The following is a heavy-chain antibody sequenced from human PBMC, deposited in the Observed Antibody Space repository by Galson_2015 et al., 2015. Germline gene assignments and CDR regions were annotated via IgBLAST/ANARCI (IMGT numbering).Heavy chain of an antibody. Sequence: SLRLSCAASGFTVSSNYMSWVRQAPGKGLEWDSVIYSGGSTYYADSVKGRFTIYRDNSKNTLYLQMNSLRAEDTSVYYCARVGLPWFLTMLDYWGPGPLGTVCS. D-gene: IGHD4-23*01. V-gene: IGHV3-53*01. CDR3: ARVGLPWFLTMLDY. CDR1: GFTVSSNY. J-gene: IGHJ4*02. CDR2: IYSGGST.